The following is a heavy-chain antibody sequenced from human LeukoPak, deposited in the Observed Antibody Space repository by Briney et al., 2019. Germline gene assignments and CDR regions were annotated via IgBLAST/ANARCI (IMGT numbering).Heavy chain of an antibody. D-gene: IGHD3-22*01. CDR3: ARRYYDSSGYPRGDDAFDI. CDR2: IRYDGSNK. CDR1: GFTFSSYG. Sequence: TGGSLRLSCAASGFTFSSYGMHWVRQAPGKGLEWVAFIRYDGSNKYYADSVKGRFTISRDNSKNTLYLQMNSLRSDDTAVYYCARRYYDSSGYPRGDDAFDIWGQGTMVTVSS. J-gene: IGHJ3*02. V-gene: IGHV3-30*02.